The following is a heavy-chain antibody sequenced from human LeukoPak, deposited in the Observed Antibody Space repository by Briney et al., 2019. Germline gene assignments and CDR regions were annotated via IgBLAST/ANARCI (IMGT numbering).Heavy chain of an antibody. CDR3: AKPTAYCSSTSCYYFDY. D-gene: IGHD2-2*01. V-gene: IGHV3-30*02. CDR2: IRYDGSNK. J-gene: IGHJ4*02. Sequence: GGSLRLSCAASGFTFSSYGMHWVRQAPGKGLEWVAFIRYDGSNKYYADSVKGRFTISRDNSKNTLYLQMNSLRAEDTAVYYCAKPTAYCSSTSCYYFDYWGQGTLVTVSS. CDR1: GFTFSSYG.